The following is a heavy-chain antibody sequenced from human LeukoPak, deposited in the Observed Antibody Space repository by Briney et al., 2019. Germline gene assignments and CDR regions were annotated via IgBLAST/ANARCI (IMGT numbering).Heavy chain of an antibody. Sequence: GGSLRLSCAASGFTFSSYSMNWVRQAPGKGLEWVSSISSSSSYIYYADSVKGRFTISRDNAKNSLYLQMNSLRAEDTAVYYCARLASVADPFDYWGQGTLVTVSS. CDR3: ARLASVADPFDY. CDR2: ISSSSSYI. V-gene: IGHV3-21*01. CDR1: GFTFSSYS. D-gene: IGHD6-19*01. J-gene: IGHJ4*02.